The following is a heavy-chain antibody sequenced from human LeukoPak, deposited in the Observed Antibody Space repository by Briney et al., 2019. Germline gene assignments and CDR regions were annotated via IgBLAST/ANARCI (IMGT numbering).Heavy chain of an antibody. CDR3: ARLKLLRQYYFDY. Sequence: SETLSLTCTVSGGSISSYYWSWIRQPPGKGLEWIGYIYNSGSTNYNPSLKSRVTISVDTSKNQFSLKLSSVTAADTAVYYCARLKLLRQYYFDYWGQGTLVTVSS. D-gene: IGHD2-2*01. CDR2: IYNSGST. V-gene: IGHV4-59*08. J-gene: IGHJ4*02. CDR1: GGSISSYY.